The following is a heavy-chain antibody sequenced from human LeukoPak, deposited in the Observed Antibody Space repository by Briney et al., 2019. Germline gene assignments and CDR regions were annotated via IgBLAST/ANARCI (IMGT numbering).Heavy chain of an antibody. CDR3: ARDRQFVVVPAAKGGVGWFDP. V-gene: IGHV4-4*07. Sequence: ASETLSLTCTVSGGSISSYYWSWIRQPAGKGLEWIGRIYTSGSTNYNPSLKSRVAMSVDTSKNQFSLKLSSVTAADTAVYYCARDRQFVVVPAAKGGVGWFDPWGQGTLVTVSS. D-gene: IGHD2-2*01. CDR1: GGSISSYY. CDR2: IYTSGST. J-gene: IGHJ5*02.